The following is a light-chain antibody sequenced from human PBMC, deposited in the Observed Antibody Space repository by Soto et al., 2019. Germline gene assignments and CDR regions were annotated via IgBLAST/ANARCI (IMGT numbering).Light chain of an antibody. V-gene: IGKV3-20*01. Sequence: EIVLTQSPGTLSLSPGERATLSCRASQSVSSSYLAWYQQKPGQDPRLLIYDASSRATGIPDRFSGSGSGTDFTLTISRLEPEDFAVYYCQQYGSSPRTFGQGTKVEIK. CDR2: DAS. CDR3: QQYGSSPRT. CDR1: QSVSSSY. J-gene: IGKJ1*01.